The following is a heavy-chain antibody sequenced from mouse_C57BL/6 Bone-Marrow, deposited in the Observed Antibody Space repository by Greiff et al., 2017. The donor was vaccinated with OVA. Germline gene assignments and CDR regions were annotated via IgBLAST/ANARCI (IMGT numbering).Heavy chain of an antibody. CDR1: GYTFTSYW. CDR3: ARYKDYDGYEYFDV. CDR2: IDPSDSYT. D-gene: IGHD2-3*01. Sequence: QVQLQQPGAELVKPGASVKLSCKASGYTFTSYWMQWVKQRPGQGLEWIGEIDPSDSYTNYNQKFKGKATLTVDTSSSTAYMQLSSLTSEDSAVYYGARYKDYDGYEYFDVWGTGTTVTVSS. V-gene: IGHV1-50*01. J-gene: IGHJ1*03.